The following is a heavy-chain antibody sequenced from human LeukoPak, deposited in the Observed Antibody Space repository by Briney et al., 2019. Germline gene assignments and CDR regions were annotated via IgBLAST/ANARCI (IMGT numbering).Heavy chain of an antibody. CDR1: GFTFSNYW. D-gene: IGHD6-19*01. CDR2: INSDASVT. CDR3: ARVTAVAGTSVGVDA. V-gene: IGHV3-74*01. Sequence: GGSLRLSCAASGFTFSNYWMHWFSQTPGKGLVWVSRINSDASVTTYADSVKGRFTISRDNAKNTLYLQMNSLRAEDTAVYYCARVTAVAGTSVGVDAWGQGILVTVS. J-gene: IGHJ4*02.